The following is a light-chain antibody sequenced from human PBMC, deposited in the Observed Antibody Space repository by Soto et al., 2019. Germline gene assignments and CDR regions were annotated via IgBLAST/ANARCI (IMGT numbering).Light chain of an antibody. CDR2: KAS. J-gene: IGKJ4*01. CDR1: QSISSW. CDR3: QQYNSYPLT. V-gene: IGKV1-5*03. Sequence: DIQMTQSPSTLSASVGDRVTITCRASQSISSWLAWYQQKPGKAPKRLIYKASDLEGGVPSRFSGSGSGTEFTLTISSLQPDDFATYYCQQYNSYPLTFGGGTKVEIK.